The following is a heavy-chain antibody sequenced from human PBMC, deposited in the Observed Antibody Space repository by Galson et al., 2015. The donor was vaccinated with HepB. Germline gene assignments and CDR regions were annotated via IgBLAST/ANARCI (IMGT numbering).Heavy chain of an antibody. Sequence: SLRLSCAASGFTFSSYGMNWVRQAPGKGLEWVSSISSSSSYIYYADSVKGRFTISRDNAKNSLYLQMNSLRAEDTAVYYCASGIVVVPAAISVDYWGQGTLVTVSS. D-gene: IGHD2-2*01. CDR3: ASGIVVVPAAISVDY. V-gene: IGHV3-21*01. CDR2: ISSSSSYI. J-gene: IGHJ4*02. CDR1: GFTFSSYG.